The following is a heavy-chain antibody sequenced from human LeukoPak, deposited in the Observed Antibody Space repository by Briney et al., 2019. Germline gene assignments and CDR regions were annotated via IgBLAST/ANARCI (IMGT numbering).Heavy chain of an antibody. CDR1: GGSFSGYY. CDR3: ASTWSYSFDY. Sequence: PSETLSLTCAVYGGSFSGYYWSWIRQPPGKELEWIGEINHSGSTTYNPSLRGRITMSVDTSKNQFSLKLTSMTAADTAVYFCASTWSYSFDYWGQGALVTVSS. J-gene: IGHJ4*02. V-gene: IGHV4-34*10. D-gene: IGHD2-21*01. CDR2: INHSGST.